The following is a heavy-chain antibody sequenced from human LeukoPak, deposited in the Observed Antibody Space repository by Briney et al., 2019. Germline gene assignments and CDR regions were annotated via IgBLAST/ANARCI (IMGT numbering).Heavy chain of an antibody. J-gene: IGHJ4*02. CDR1: GGSISDHY. CDR2: IYSSGDT. D-gene: IGHD6-13*01. V-gene: IGHV4-4*07. Sequence: SETLSLTCTVSGGSISDHYWNWIRQPAGKGLEWIGRIYSSGDTNYNPSLKSRVTMSVDTSKNQFSLKLTSMTAADTAVYYCARGYLAGYSSSWYGGAYDYWGQGTLVTVSS. CDR3: ARGYLAGYSSSWYGGAYDY.